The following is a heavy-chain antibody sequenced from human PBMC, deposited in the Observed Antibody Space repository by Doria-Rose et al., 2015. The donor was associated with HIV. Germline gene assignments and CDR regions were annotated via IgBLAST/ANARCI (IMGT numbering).Heavy chain of an antibody. J-gene: IGHJ4*02. Sequence: AAVKGLEWVANIKQDGSEKYYVDSVKGRFTISRDNAKNSLNLQMNSLRAEDTAVYYCARNLLEYYYDSSGFDFWGQGTLVTVSS. D-gene: IGHD3-22*01. V-gene: IGHV3-7*01. CDR2: IKQDGSEK. CDR3: ARNLLEYYYDSSGFDF.